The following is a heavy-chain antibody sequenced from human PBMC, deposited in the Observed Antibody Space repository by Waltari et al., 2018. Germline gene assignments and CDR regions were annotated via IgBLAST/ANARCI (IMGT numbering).Heavy chain of an antibody. CDR3: ARDNSGSYWGWFDP. J-gene: IGHJ5*02. D-gene: IGHD1-26*01. Sequence: QVQLVQSGAEVKKPGASVKVSCNASGYTFTGYYLHWVRTAPGQGLEWMGWINPNSGGTNDAQKFQGRVTMTRDTSISTAYMELSRLRSDDTAVYYCARDNSGSYWGWFDPWGQGTLVTVSS. V-gene: IGHV1-2*02. CDR1: GYTFTGYY. CDR2: INPNSGGT.